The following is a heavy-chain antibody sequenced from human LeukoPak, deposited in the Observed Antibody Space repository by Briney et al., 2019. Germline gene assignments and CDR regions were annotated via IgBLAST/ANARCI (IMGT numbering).Heavy chain of an antibody. CDR2: ISNSGDRT. D-gene: IGHD1/OR15-1a*01. CDR1: GFTFRNSA. V-gene: IGHV3-23*01. Sequence: PGGSLRLSCAASGFTFRNSASSWIRQAPGKGLEWVSTISNSGDRTLYADSVKGRFLISRDNSKNSQFLQMYNLRAEDTAVYFCAKSAHNNPGSPWGQGTLVTVSS. J-gene: IGHJ5*02. CDR3: AKSAHNNPGSP.